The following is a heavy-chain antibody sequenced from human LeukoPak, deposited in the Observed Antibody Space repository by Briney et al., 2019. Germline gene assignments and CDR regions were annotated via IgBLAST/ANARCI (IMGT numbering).Heavy chain of an antibody. V-gene: IGHV4-34*01. CDR1: GGSFSDYY. Sequence: SETLSLTCAVYGGSFSDYYWSWIRQPPGKGLEWIGEISHSGSTNYNPSLKSRVTISVDTSKNQFSLKLSSVTAADTAVYYCAREFMYYDILTGYYPIAFDIWGQGTMVTVSS. CDR2: ISHSGST. J-gene: IGHJ3*02. D-gene: IGHD3-9*01. CDR3: AREFMYYDILTGYYPIAFDI.